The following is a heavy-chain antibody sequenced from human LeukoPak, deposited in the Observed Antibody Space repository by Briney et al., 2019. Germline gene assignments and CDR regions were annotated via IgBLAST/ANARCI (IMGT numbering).Heavy chain of an antibody. CDR2: IDPNSGGT. J-gene: IGHJ4*02. Sequence: ASVKVSCKTSGYTFTGYYLHWVRQAPGQGLEWMGRIDPNSGGTHYAQKFQVRVTVTRDTSITTVYMELSGLTSDDTAVYYCARVPGPYTTSRFDYWGQGTLVTVSS. V-gene: IGHV1-2*02. CDR3: ARVPGPYTTSRFDY. CDR1: GYTFTGYY. D-gene: IGHD2-2*02.